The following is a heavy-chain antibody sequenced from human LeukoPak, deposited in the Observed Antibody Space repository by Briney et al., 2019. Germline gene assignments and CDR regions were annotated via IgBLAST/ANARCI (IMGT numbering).Heavy chain of an antibody. CDR2: ISSSSSYI. D-gene: IGHD6-6*01. CDR3: ARSLTLIAARPDY. CDR1: GFTFSSYA. V-gene: IGHV3-21*01. Sequence: GWSLTLSCAVSGFTFSSYAMSWDRQAPGKGLEWVSSISSSSSYIYYADSVKGRFTISRDNAKNSLYLQMNSLRAEDTAVYYCARSLTLIAARPDYWGQGTLATVSS. J-gene: IGHJ4*02.